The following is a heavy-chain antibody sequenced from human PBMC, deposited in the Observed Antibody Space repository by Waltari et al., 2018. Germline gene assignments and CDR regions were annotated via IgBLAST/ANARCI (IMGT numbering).Heavy chain of an antibody. J-gene: IGHJ4*02. Sequence: EVQLVESGGVVVQPGGSLRLSCAASGFTFADYTLHWVRQAPGKGLEWVSLISWDGGSTYYADSVKGRFTISRDNSKNSLYLQMNSLRTEDTALYYCAKVGGYGSGRGYFDYWGQGTLVTVSS. D-gene: IGHD3-10*01. V-gene: IGHV3-43*01. CDR3: AKVGGYGSGRGYFDY. CDR1: GFTFADYT. CDR2: ISWDGGST.